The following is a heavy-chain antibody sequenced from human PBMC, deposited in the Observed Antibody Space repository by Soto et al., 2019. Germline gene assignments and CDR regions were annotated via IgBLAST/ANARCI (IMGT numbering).Heavy chain of an antibody. V-gene: IGHV4-59*01. CDR1: GGSISSYD. J-gene: IGHJ3*02. D-gene: IGHD6-6*01. CDR3: ARDRSYSTSRYDAFDI. CDR2: IFYSGNT. Sequence: QVQLQESGPGLVKPSETLSLTCTVSGGSISSYDWSWIRQPPGRGLEWIGYIFYSGNTDYNLSLKSRVTLSLDTSKNQFSLRLSSVTAADTAVYYCARDRSYSTSRYDAFDIWGQGTMVTVSS.